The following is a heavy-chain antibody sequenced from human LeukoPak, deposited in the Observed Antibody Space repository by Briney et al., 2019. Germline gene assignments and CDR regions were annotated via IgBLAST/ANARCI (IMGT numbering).Heavy chain of an antibody. CDR3: VKEGASGTYYYLDY. D-gene: IGHD3-10*01. V-gene: IGHV3-23*01. Sequence: GGSLRLSCAASGFTFSDYVMSWVRQAPGKGLEWVSGITYSGNTTYYADSVKGRFTISRDNSKNTLYLQMNSLRADDTAVYYCVKEGASGTYYYLDYWGQGTLVTVSS. CDR2: ITYSGNTT. J-gene: IGHJ4*02. CDR1: GFTFSDYV.